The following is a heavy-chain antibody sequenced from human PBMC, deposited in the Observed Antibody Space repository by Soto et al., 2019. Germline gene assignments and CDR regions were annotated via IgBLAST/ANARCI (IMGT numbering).Heavy chain of an antibody. V-gene: IGHV1-69*13. CDR3: ASPIAHGSNY. Sequence: GASVKVSCTASGGTFSSYAISWVRQAPGQGIEWMGAIIPIFGAANYAQKVQGRGTITADESTSTAYMELSSLRPEPTAAYYPASPIAHGSNY. D-gene: IGHD2-21*01. J-gene: IGHJ4*01. CDR1: GGTFSSYA. CDR2: IIPIFGAA.